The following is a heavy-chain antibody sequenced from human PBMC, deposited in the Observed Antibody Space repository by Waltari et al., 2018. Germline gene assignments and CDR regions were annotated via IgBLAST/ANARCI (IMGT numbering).Heavy chain of an antibody. Sequence: QVQLQESGPGLVKPSETLSLTCAVSGYSISSGYYWGWIRQPPGKGLEWIGSIYHSGSTYYNPSLKSLCTISGDTSKNQFSLKLSSVTAADTAVYYCARVPRYSSSSPYYYGMDVWGQGTTVTVSS. CDR3: ARVPRYSSSSPYYYGMDV. D-gene: IGHD6-6*01. CDR2: IYHSGST. J-gene: IGHJ6*02. V-gene: IGHV4-38-2*01. CDR1: GYSISSGYY.